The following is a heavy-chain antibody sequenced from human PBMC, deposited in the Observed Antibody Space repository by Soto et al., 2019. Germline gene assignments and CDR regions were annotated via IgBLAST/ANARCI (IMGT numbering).Heavy chain of an antibody. CDR1: GFTFSSYW. CDR2: IKQDGSEK. D-gene: IGHD3-9*01. CDR3: ARDLTYYDILTGSAFDY. V-gene: IGHV3-7*01. Sequence: GGSPRLSCAASGFTFSSYWMSWVRQAPGKGLEWVANIKQDGSEKYYVDSVKGRFTISRDNAKNSLYLQMNSLRAEDTAVYYCARDLTYYDILTGSAFDYWGQGTLVTVSS. J-gene: IGHJ4*02.